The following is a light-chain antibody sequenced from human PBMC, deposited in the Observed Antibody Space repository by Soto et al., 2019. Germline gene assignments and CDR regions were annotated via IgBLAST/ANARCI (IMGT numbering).Light chain of an antibody. CDR3: QQRSNWPPTWT. V-gene: IGKV3-11*01. J-gene: IGKJ1*01. CDR2: DAS. CDR1: QSVSTY. Sequence: EIVLTQSPATLSLSPGQRATLSCRASQSVSTYLAWYQQKPGQAPRLLIYDASTRATGIPARFSGSGSGTHFTLTISCIEPEDFAVYYCQQRSNWPPTWTFGQGTKVEIK.